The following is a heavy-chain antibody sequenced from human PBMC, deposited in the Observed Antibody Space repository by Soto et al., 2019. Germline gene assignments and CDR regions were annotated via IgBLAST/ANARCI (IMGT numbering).Heavy chain of an antibody. J-gene: IGHJ5*02. Sequence: GGFLRLSCAASGFTFSIYSMNWVRQAPGKGLEWVSYIMPGSSHIFYADSVKGRFTISRDNAKNSLYLQMNSLRAEDTALYYCARDIAVAGKYPIWFDPWGQGTLVTVSS. CDR3: ARDIAVAGKYPIWFDP. D-gene: IGHD6-19*01. CDR1: GFTFSIYS. V-gene: IGHV3-21*05. CDR2: IMPGSSHI.